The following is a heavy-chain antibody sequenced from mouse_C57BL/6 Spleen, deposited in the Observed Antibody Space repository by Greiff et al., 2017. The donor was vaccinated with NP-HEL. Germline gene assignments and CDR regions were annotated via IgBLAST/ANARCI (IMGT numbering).Heavy chain of an antibody. J-gene: IGHJ1*03. V-gene: IGHV1-5*01. CDR3: TRGDYSNYWYFDV. CDR2: IYPGNSDT. CDR1: GYTFTSYW. D-gene: IGHD2-5*01. Sequence: EVKLVESGTVLARPGASVKMSCKTSGYTFTSYWMHWVKQRPGQGLEWIGAIYPGNSDTSYNQKFKGKAKLTAVTSASTAYMELSSLTNEDSAVYYCTRGDYSNYWYFDVWGTGTTVTVSS.